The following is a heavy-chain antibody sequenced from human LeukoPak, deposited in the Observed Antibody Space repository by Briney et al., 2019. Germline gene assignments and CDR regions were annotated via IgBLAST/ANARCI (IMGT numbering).Heavy chain of an antibody. CDR2: IIPIFGTA. Sequence: SVKVSCKASGGTFSSYAISWVRQAPGQGLEWIGGIIPIFGTANYAQKFQGRVTITADESTSTAYMELSSLRSEDTAVYYCARRHCSSTSCPGPLYYYGMDVWGQGTTVTVSS. D-gene: IGHD2-2*01. CDR3: ARRHCSSTSCPGPLYYYGMDV. CDR1: GGTFSSYA. V-gene: IGHV1-69*01. J-gene: IGHJ6*02.